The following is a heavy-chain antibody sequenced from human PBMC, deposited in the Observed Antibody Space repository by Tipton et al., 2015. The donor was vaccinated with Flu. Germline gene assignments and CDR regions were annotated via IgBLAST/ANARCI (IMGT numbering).Heavy chain of an antibody. CDR3: AREIAVAGGTYYYYYYMDV. D-gene: IGHD6-19*01. Sequence: QSGAEVKKPGASVKVSCKASGYTFTSYDINWVRQATGQGLEWMGWMNPNSGNTGYAQKFQGRVTMTRNTSISTAYMELSSLRSEDTAVYYCAREIAVAGGTYYYYYYMDVWGKGTTVTVSS. V-gene: IGHV1-8*01. CDR2: MNPNSGNT. CDR1: GYTFTSYD. J-gene: IGHJ6*03.